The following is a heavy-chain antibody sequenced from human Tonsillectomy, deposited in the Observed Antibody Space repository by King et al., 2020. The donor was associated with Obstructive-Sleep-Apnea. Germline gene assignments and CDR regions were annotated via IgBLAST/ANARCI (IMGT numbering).Heavy chain of an antibody. J-gene: IGHJ6*02. CDR1: GGSISSGDYY. Sequence: VQLQESGPGLVKPSQTLPLTCTVSGGSISSGDYYWSWIRQPPGKGLEWIGYIYYSGSTFYNPSLKSRLTISVNPSKNQFSLKLSSVTAADTAVYYCAQGSGDFYYGMDVWGQGTTVTVSS. CDR3: AQGSGDFYYGMDV. CDR2: IYYSGST. V-gene: IGHV4-30-4*01. D-gene: IGHD2-15*01.